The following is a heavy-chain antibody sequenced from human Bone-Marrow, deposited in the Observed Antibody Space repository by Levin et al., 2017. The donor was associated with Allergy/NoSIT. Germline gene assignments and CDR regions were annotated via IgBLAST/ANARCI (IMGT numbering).Heavy chain of an antibody. Sequence: PSETLSLTCAASGFTFNNYVMSWVRQAPGKGLEWVSAASGTTDSTYYADSVKGRFTISRDNSKNTLHLRMSSLRAEDTAVYYCAKPMTVGHWYFDLWGRGTLVTVSS. CDR3: AKPMTVGHWYFDL. D-gene: IGHD4/OR15-4a*01. V-gene: IGHV3-23*01. J-gene: IGHJ2*01. CDR2: ASGTTDST. CDR1: GFTFNNYV.